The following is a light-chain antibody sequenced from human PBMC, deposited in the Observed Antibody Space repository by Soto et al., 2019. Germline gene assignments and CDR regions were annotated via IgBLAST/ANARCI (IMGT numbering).Light chain of an antibody. CDR2: INYDGTH. V-gene: IGLV4-69*01. J-gene: IGLJ3*02. Sequence: QPVLTQSPSASASLGASVKLTCTLSSGYSTYAIAWHQQQSEKGPRFLMKINYDGTHSKGDGFFDRFSGSSSGAERHLTISSLQSEDEADYYCQSLGTGIQVFGGVTKVTVL. CDR1: SGYSTYA. CDR3: QSLGTGIQV.